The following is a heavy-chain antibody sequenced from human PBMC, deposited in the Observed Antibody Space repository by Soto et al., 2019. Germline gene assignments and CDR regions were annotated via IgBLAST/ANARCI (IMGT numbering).Heavy chain of an antibody. V-gene: IGHV4-34*01. CDR3: ASQRPTVTTFDY. CDR2: INHSGST. D-gene: IGHD4-17*01. Sequence: QVQLRQWGAGLVKPSATLSLTCAVYGGSFNGYYWNWIRQPPGKGLEWIGEINHSGSTNYNPSLKRRVAISVDTSKNQFSLRLSSVTAADTAVYYCASQRPTVTTFDYWGQGTLVTVYS. CDR1: GGSFNGYY. J-gene: IGHJ4*02.